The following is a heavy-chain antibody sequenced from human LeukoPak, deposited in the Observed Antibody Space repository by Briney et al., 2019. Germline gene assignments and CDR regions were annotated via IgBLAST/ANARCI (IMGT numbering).Heavy chain of an antibody. V-gene: IGHV4-59*01. D-gene: IGHD7-27*01. CDR1: GGSISSYY. J-gene: IGHJ4*02. CDR2: IYYSGST. Sequence: SETLSLTCTVSGGSISSYYWSWIRQPPGKGLEWIGYIYYSGSTNYHPSLKSRVTISVDTSKNQFSLKLSSVTAADTAVYYCARAELGTLFDYWGQGTLVTVSS. CDR3: ARAELGTLFDY.